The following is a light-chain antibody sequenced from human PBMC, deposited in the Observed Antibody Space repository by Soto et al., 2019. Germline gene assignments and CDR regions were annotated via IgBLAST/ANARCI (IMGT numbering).Light chain of an antibody. Sequence: EIVLTQSPGTLSLSPGERXXXXXXXXQSVSSSYLAWYQQKPGQAPRLLIYGASSRATGIPDRFSGSGSTTDFTLTISSLEPEDFAVYYCHQRSNGPPWTFGQGTKVDIK. CDR2: GAS. CDR1: QSVSSSY. V-gene: IGKV3D-20*02. CDR3: HQRSNGPPWT. J-gene: IGKJ1*01.